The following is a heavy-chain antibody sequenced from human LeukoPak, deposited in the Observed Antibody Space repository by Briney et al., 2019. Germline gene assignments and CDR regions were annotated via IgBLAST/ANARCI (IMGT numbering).Heavy chain of an antibody. J-gene: IGHJ4*02. V-gene: IGHV1-69*13. CDR2: IIPIFGTA. D-gene: IGHD3-22*01. CDR1: GGTFSSYA. CDR3: ARDSRRITMIGPYDY. Sequence: ASVKVSCKASGGTFSSYAISWVRQAPGQGLEWMGGIIPIFGTANYAQKFQGRVTITADESTSTAYMELSSLRSEDTAVYYCARDSRRITMIGPYDYWGQGTLVTVSS.